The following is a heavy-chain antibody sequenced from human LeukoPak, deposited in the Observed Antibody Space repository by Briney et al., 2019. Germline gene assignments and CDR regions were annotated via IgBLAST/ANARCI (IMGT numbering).Heavy chain of an antibody. V-gene: IGHV3-23*01. CDR1: GFTFSSFS. CDR2: ISGSGGST. D-gene: IGHD4-17*01. CDR3: AKGPYGDYVGVGY. Sequence: GGSLRLSCAASGFTFSSFSMDWVRQAPGKGLEWVSAISGSGGSTYYADSVKGRFTISRDNSKNTLYLQMNSLRAEDTAVYYCAKGPYGDYVGVGYWGQGTLVTVSS. J-gene: IGHJ4*02.